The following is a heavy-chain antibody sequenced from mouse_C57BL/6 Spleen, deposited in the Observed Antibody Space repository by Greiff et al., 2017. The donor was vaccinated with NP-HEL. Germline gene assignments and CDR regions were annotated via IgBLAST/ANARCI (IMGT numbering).Heavy chain of an antibody. D-gene: IGHD1-1*01. J-gene: IGHJ3*01. CDR3: ASPGHYYCGSSPAWFAY. CDR2: ILPGSGST. V-gene: IGHV1-9*01. CDR1: GYTFTGYW. Sequence: QVQLQQSGAELMKPGASVKLSCKATGYTFTGYWIEWVKQRPGHGLEWIGEILPGSGSTNYNEKFKGKATFTADTSSNTAYMQLSSLTTEDSAIYYCASPGHYYCGSSPAWFAYWGQGTLVTVSA.